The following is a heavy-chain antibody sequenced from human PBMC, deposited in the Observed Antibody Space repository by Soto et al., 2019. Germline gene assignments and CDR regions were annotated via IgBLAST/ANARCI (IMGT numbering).Heavy chain of an antibody. CDR2: VSHSGIT. J-gene: IGHJ3*02. CDR3: AIGSARRGAAFDI. CDR1: NGPIGSYH. D-gene: IGHD1-26*01. Sequence: SETLSLTCTVSNGPIGSYHWGWIRQSPGKGLEWIGSVSHSGITKYDPSLKGRVTISEDTSKNQISLSVDSVTAADTALYYCAIGSARRGAAFDIWGRGTMVTVSS. V-gene: IGHV4-59*01.